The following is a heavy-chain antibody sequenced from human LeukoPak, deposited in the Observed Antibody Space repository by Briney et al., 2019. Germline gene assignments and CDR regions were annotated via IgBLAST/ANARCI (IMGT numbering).Heavy chain of an antibody. CDR3: VRELISSRAAFDT. CDR2: VGHTGTT. Sequence: PSETLSLTCTVSGGSISSSSYYWGWIRQPPGQGLEWIGEVGHTGTTDYNPSLKSRVIISVDTSKNQFSLKLTSVTAADTAVYFCVRELISSRAAFDTWGQGTVVTVSS. V-gene: IGHV4-39*07. D-gene: IGHD3-16*02. CDR1: GGSISSSSYY. J-gene: IGHJ3*02.